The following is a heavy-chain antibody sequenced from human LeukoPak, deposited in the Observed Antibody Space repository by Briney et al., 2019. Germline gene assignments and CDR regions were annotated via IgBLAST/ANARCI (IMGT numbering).Heavy chain of an antibody. CDR3: ARAGYDFWSGYPTM. CDR1: GFTFSDSF. Sequence: GGSLRLSCAASGFTFSDSFMSWIRQAPGKGLEWLSYINGSGTNLYYADAVRGRFTISRDNAKNSLYLQMNSLRAEDTAVYYCARAGYDFWSGYPTMWGQGTLVTVSS. D-gene: IGHD3-3*01. V-gene: IGHV3-11*04. CDR2: INGSGTNL. J-gene: IGHJ4*02.